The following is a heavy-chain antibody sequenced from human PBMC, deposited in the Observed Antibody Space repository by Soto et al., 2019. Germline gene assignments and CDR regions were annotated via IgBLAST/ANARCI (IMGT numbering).Heavy chain of an antibody. CDR1: GDSVSSNSAA. J-gene: IGHJ5*02. V-gene: IGHV6-1*01. CDR2: TYYRSKWYN. CDR3: ARGGIAVAGIGRWFDP. D-gene: IGHD6-19*01. Sequence: SQTLSLTCAISGDSVSSNSAAWNWIRQSPSRGLEWLGRTYYRSKWYNDYAVSVKSRITINPDTSKNQFSLQLNSVTPEDTAVYYCARGGIAVAGIGRWFDPWRQGTLVTVSS.